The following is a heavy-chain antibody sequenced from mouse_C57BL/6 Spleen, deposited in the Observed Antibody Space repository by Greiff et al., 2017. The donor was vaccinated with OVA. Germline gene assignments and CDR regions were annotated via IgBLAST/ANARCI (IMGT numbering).Heavy chain of an antibody. CDR2: IYWDDDK. CDR1: GFSLSTSGMG. D-gene: IGHD1-1*01. CDR3: ARRLGGYGSSYDWYFDV. Sequence: QVTLKECGPGILQSSQTLSLTCSFSGFSLSTSGMGVSWIRQPSGKGLEWLAHIYWDDDKRYNPSLKSRLTISKDTSRNQVFLKITSVDTADTATYYCARRLGGYGSSYDWYFDVWGTGTTVTVSS. J-gene: IGHJ1*03. V-gene: IGHV8-12*01.